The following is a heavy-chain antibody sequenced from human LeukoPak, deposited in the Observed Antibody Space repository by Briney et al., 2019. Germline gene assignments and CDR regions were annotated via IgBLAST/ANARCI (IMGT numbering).Heavy chain of an antibody. Sequence: GGSLRLSCAASGFTFSRYALNWARQAPGKGLEWVSTVRVSGGSRYYAHSVKGRFTISRDNSESTLYLQMNSLRAEDTAVYYCAKDVKAGSGDYYFDYWGQGTLVTVSS. V-gene: IGHV3-23*01. CDR2: VRVSGGSR. D-gene: IGHD3-3*01. CDR1: GFTFSRYA. CDR3: AKDVKAGSGDYYFDY. J-gene: IGHJ4*02.